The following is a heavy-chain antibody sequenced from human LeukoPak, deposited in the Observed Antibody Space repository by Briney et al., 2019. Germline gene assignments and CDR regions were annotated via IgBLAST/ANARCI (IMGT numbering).Heavy chain of an antibody. CDR3: ARDLGYCTNGVCYNLDY. CDR1: GGTFSSYA. CDR2: IIPILGIA. V-gene: IGHV1-69*04. J-gene: IGHJ4*02. Sequence: SVKVSCKAPGGTFSSYAISWVRQAPGQGLEWMGRIIPILGIANYAQKFQGRVTITADKSTSTAYMELSSLRSEDTAVYYCARDLGYCTNGVCYNLDYWGQGTLVTVSS. D-gene: IGHD2-8*01.